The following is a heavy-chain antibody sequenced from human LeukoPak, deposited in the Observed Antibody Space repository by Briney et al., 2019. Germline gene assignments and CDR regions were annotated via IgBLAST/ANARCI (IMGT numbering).Heavy chain of an antibody. CDR3: ARYFGDPQGMDV. CDR2: ISSDGNHK. V-gene: IGHV3-30*03. J-gene: IGHJ6*02. CDR1: GFTFSNYG. D-gene: IGHD3-10*01. Sequence: PGGSLRLSCAASGFTFSNYGMHWVRQAPGKGLEWVAVISSDGNHKYYADSVKGRFTISRDNVKNSLYLQMNSLRDEDTAVYYCARYFGDPQGMDVWGQGTTVTVSS.